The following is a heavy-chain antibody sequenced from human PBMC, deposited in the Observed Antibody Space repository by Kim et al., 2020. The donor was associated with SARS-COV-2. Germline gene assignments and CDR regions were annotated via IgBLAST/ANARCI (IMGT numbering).Heavy chain of an antibody. D-gene: IGHD5-12*01. V-gene: IGHV3-30*07. J-gene: IGHJ4*02. Sequence: SLKGLFTISRDNSKTSLYLQMNSLIAEDTAVYYCAREGRGYSGYDSSFDYWGQGTLVTVSS. CDR3: AREGRGYSGYDSSFDY.